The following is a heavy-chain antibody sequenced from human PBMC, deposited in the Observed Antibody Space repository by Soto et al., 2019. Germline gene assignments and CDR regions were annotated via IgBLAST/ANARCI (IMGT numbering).Heavy chain of an antibody. CDR1: GFTFSSYA. CDR3: AKDGDDTRPPDAFDI. J-gene: IGHJ3*02. Sequence: GGSLRLSCAASGFTFSSYAMTWVRQAPGKGLEWVSTITGSGGSTYYAGSVKGRFTITRDNSKNTLYLQMNSLRAEDTAVYYCAKDGDDTRPPDAFDIWGQGTMVTVSS. D-gene: IGHD3-22*01. CDR2: ITGSGGST. V-gene: IGHV3-23*01.